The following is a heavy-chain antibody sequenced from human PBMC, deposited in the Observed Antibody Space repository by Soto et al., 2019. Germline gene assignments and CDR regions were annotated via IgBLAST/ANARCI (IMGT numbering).Heavy chain of an antibody. CDR1: GFTFSSYA. J-gene: IGHJ4*02. Sequence: GSLRLSCAASGFTFSSYAMSWVRQAPGKGLEWVSGISGSGGSTYYADSVKGRFTISRDNSKNTLYLQMNSLRAEDTAVYYCAKPGFGSFGVVTNFDYWGQGTLVTVSS. CDR2: ISGSGGST. V-gene: IGHV3-23*01. D-gene: IGHD3-3*01. CDR3: AKPGFGSFGVVTNFDY.